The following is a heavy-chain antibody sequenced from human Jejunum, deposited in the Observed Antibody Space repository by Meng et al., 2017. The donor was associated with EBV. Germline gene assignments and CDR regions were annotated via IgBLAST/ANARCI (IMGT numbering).Heavy chain of an antibody. Sequence: QVQPQESGPGLVTPSETLSLTCTVSGGSVSSGGYYWSWIRQPPGKGLEWIGYIYNSESTNYKSSLKSRVTISADTSKNQFSLRLSSVTAADTAVYYCARDQNGSYFAYWGQGTLVTVSS. CDR2: IYNSEST. CDR1: GGSVSSGGYY. V-gene: IGHV4-61*08. CDR3: ARDQNGSYFAY. D-gene: IGHD1-26*01. J-gene: IGHJ4*02.